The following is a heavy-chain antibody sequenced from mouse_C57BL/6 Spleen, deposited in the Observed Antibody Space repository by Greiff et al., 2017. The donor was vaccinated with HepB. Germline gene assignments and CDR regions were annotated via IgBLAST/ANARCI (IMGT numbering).Heavy chain of an antibody. CDR2: IDPENGDT. CDR3: TTDGYLWFAY. CDR1: GFNIKDDY. J-gene: IGHJ3*01. D-gene: IGHD2-3*01. Sequence: EVKLQQSGAELVRPGASVKLSCTASGFNIKDDYMHWVKQRPEQGLEWIGWIDPENGDTEYASKFQGKATITADTSSNTAYLQLSSLTSEDTAVYYCTTDGYLWFAYWGQGTLVTVSA. V-gene: IGHV14-4*01.